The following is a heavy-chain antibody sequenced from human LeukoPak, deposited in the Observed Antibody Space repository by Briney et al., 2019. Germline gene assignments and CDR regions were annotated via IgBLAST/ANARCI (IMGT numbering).Heavy chain of an antibody. CDR2: ISPTSGST. CDR3: ARDPPHYYDSSGLESYYYMDV. J-gene: IGHJ6*03. D-gene: IGHD3-22*01. CDR1: GYTFTRCY. V-gene: IGHV1-46*01. Sequence: ASVTVSCKASGYTFTRCYMHWVRQAPGQGLEWMGIISPTSGSTNYAQKFQGRVTITADKSTSTAYMELSSLRSEDTAVYYCARDPPHYYDSSGLESYYYMDVWGKGTTVTVSS.